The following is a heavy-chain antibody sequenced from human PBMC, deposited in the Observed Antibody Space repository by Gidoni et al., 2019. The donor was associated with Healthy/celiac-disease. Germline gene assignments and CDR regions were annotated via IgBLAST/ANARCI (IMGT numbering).Heavy chain of an antibody. CDR1: GGSISSSSYY. CDR3: ASEVSAARPDY. CDR2: IYYSGST. V-gene: IGHV4-39*01. D-gene: IGHD6-6*01. J-gene: IGHJ4*02. Sequence: QLQLQESGPGLVKPSETLSLTCTVSGGSISSSSYYWGWIRQPPGKGLEWIGSIYYSGSTYYNPSLKSRVTISVDTSKNQFSLKLSSVTAADTAVYYCASEVSAARPDYWGQGTLVTVSS.